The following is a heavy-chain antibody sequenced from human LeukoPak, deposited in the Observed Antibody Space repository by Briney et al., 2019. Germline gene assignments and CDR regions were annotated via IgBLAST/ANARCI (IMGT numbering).Heavy chain of an antibody. CDR2: IYNTVNT. CDR1: GASISRYY. Sequence: SETLSLTCNVSGASISRYYWSWIRQAPGKGLEWIGYIYNTVNTNYNPSLKSRVTISVDTSKNQFSLKLSSVPAADTAVYYCARGTISLLDYSYYYYIDVWGKGPTVPVSS. CDR3: ARGTISLLDYSYYYYIDV. J-gene: IGHJ6*03. D-gene: IGHD3-3*01. V-gene: IGHV4-59*01.